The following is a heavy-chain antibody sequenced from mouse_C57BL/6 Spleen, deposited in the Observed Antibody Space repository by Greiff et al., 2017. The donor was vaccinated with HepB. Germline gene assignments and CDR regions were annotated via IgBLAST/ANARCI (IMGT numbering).Heavy chain of an antibody. Sequence: QVHVKQPGAELVRPGSSVKLSCKASGYTFTSYWMDWVKQRPGQGLEWIGNIYPSDSETHYNQKFKDKATLTVDKSSSTAYMQLSSLTSEDSAVYYCARGGRRYFDYWGQGTTLTVSS. CDR2: IYPSDSET. J-gene: IGHJ2*01. CDR1: GYTFTSYW. V-gene: IGHV1-61*01. CDR3: ARGGRRYFDY. D-gene: IGHD3-3*01.